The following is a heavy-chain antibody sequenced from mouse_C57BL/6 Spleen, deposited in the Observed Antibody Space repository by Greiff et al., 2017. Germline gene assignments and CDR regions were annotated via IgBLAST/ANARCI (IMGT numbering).Heavy chain of an antibody. CDR2: IRSKSNNYAT. D-gene: IGHD4-1*01. J-gene: IGHJ3*01. CDR1: GFSFNTYA. CDR3: VRGELGSFAY. V-gene: IGHV10-1*01. Sequence: EVMLVESGGGLVQPKGSLKLSCAASGFSFNTYAMNWVRQAPGKGLEWVARIRSKSNNYATYYADSVKDRFTISRDDSESMLYLQMNNLKTEDTAMYYCVRGELGSFAYWGQGTLVTVSA.